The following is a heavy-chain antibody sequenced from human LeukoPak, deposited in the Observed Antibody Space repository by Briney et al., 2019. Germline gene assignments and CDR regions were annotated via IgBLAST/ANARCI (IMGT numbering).Heavy chain of an antibody. V-gene: IGHV3-30-3*01. D-gene: IGHD5-18*01. CDR3: ARYSYGYLRPKYYFYY. CDR1: GFTFSIYA. J-gene: IGHJ4*02. Sequence: PGGSLRLSCAASGFTFSIYAMHWVRQAPGKGLEWVAVISYDGSNEYYADSVKGRFTISRDNSKNTLYLQMYSLRADDTAVYYCARYSYGYLRPKYYFYYWGQGTLVTVSS. CDR2: ISYDGSNE.